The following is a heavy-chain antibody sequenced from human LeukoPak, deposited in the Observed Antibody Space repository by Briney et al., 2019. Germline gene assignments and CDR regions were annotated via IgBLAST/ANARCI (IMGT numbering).Heavy chain of an antibody. Sequence: GGSLRLSCAASGFTFNNYAMSWVRQAPGKGLEWVSFISSYSTYIYYADSLKGRFTISRDNAKNSLYLQMNSLRAEDTAVYYCARDSFAGYDSSGYSSYDYWGQGTLVTVSS. CDR3: ARDSFAGYDSSGYSSYDY. CDR2: ISSYSTYI. V-gene: IGHV3-21*01. J-gene: IGHJ4*02. D-gene: IGHD3-22*01. CDR1: GFTFNNYA.